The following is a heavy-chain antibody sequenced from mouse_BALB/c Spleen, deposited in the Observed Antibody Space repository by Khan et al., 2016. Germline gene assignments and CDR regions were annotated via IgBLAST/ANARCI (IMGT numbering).Heavy chain of an antibody. J-gene: IGHJ4*01. Sequence: QVQLKESGPELKKPGETVKISCKASEYTFTNYGMNWVKQAPGKGLKWMGWINTNTGEPTYAEEFKGRFAFSLEASASTAYLQINNLKHEESSTYFCARTGDYPYYAMDYWGQGTSVTVSS. V-gene: IGHV9-3*02. D-gene: IGHD2-13*01. CDR2: INTNTGEP. CDR1: EYTFTNYG. CDR3: ARTGDYPYYAMDY.